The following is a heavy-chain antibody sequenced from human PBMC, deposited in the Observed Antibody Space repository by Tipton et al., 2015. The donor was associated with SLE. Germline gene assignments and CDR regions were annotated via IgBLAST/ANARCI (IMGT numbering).Heavy chain of an antibody. J-gene: IGHJ5*02. CDR3: ARQRIVVVPAGWFDP. D-gene: IGHD2-2*01. CDR1: GYSISSGYY. Sequence: LRLSCAVSGYSISSGYYWGWIRQPPGKGLEWIGSIYYSGSTYYNPSLKSRVTISVDTSKNQFSLKLSSVTAADTAVYYCARQRIVVVPAGWFDPWGQGTLVTVSS. CDR2: IYYSGST. V-gene: IGHV4-38-2*01.